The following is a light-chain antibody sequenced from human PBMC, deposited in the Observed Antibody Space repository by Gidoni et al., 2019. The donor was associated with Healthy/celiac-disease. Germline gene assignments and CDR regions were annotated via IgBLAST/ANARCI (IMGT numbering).Light chain of an antibody. V-gene: IGKV1-5*03. CDR3: QQYNSYPT. CDR2: KAS. CDR1: QSISSW. J-gene: IGKJ3*01. Sequence: DIQMTQSPSTLSASVGDRVTITCRASQSISSWLAWYQQKPGKAPKLLIYKASSLESGVPSRFSGSGSGKEFTLTISSLQPDDFATYYCQQYNSYPTFGPGTKVDIK.